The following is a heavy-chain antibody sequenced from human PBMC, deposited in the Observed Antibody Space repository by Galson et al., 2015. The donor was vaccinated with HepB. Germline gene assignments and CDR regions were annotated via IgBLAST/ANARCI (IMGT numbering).Heavy chain of an antibody. D-gene: IGHD2-2*01. CDR2: IRSKTANFAT. CDR1: GFTFSGSA. CDR3: TRLGDLSGYSSS. V-gene: IGHV3-73*01. Sequence: SLRLSCAASGFTFSGSAIHWVRQAPGKGPEWVGRIRSKTANFATEYVESVEGRFTISRDDSKNTPYLHMNNLKTEDTAVYYCTRLGDLSGYSSSWGQGTLVTVSS. J-gene: IGHJ4*02.